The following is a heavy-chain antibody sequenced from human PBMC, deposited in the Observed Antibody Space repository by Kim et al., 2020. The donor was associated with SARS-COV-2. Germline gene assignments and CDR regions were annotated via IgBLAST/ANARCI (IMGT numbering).Heavy chain of an antibody. J-gene: IGHJ5*02. D-gene: IGHD4-17*01. CDR2: IWYDGSNK. Sequence: GGSLRLSCAASGFTFSRYGMHWVRQAPGKGLEWVAVIWYDGSNKYYADSVKGRFTISRDTSKNTLYLQMNSLRAEDTAMYYCAKDSELFTVTTGGWFDPWGQGTLVIVSS. V-gene: IGHV3-33*06. CDR3: AKDSELFTVTTGGWFDP. CDR1: GFTFSRYG.